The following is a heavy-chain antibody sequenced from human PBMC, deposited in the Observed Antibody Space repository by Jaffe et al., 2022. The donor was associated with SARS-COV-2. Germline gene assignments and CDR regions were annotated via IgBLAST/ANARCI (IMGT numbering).Heavy chain of an antibody. CDR1: GFTFSDYY. Sequence: QVQLVESGGGLVKPGGSLRLSCAASGFTFSDYYMSWIRQAPGKGLEWVSYISSSSSYTNYADSVKGRFTISRDNAKNSLYLQMNSLRAEDTAVYYCARAGIVGADHDYWGQGTLVTVSS. D-gene: IGHD1-26*01. J-gene: IGHJ4*02. CDR2: ISSSSSYT. CDR3: ARAGIVGADHDY. V-gene: IGHV3-11*06.